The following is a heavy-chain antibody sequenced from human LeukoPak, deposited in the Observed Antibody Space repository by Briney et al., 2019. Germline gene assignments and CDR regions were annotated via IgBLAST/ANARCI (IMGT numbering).Heavy chain of an antibody. CDR1: GDSLSTSTYY. CDR2: IYYSGST. Sequence: PSETLSLTCGVSGDSLSTSTYYWDYIRQPPGKGLEWIGSIYYSGSTYYNPSLKSRVTISVDTSKNQFSLKLSSVTAADTAVYYCATSIAVATNWFDPWGQGTLVTVSS. D-gene: IGHD6-19*01. J-gene: IGHJ5*02. CDR3: ATSIAVATNWFDP. V-gene: IGHV4-39*07.